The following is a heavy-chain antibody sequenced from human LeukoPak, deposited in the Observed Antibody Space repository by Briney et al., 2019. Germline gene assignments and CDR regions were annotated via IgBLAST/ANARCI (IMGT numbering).Heavy chain of an antibody. CDR2: MWHVGSNE. J-gene: IGHJ4*02. Sequence: PGRSLRLSCAASGFTFSRYAIHWVRQAPGKGLEWVAVMWHVGSNEYYADSVKGRFTISRDDSANTVYLQMNSLRAEDTAMYYCARDRTYSSTMGIWNHFNWWGQGTLVTVSS. CDR3: ARDRTYSSTMGIWNHFNW. CDR1: GFTFSRYA. D-gene: IGHD6-13*01. V-gene: IGHV3-33*01.